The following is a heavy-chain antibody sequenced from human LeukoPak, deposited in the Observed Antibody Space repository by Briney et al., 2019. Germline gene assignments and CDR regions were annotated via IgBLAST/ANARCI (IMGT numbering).Heavy chain of an antibody. J-gene: IGHJ4*02. CDR2: ISGSGGST. Sequence: GGSLRLSCAASGFTFSSYAMSWVCQAPGKGLEWVSAISGSGGSTYYADSVKGRFTISRDNSKNTLYLQMNSLRAEDTAVYHCAKVVGYSYGFLDYWGQGTLVTVSS. CDR3: AKVVGYSYGFLDY. CDR1: GFTFSSYA. V-gene: IGHV3-23*01. D-gene: IGHD5-18*01.